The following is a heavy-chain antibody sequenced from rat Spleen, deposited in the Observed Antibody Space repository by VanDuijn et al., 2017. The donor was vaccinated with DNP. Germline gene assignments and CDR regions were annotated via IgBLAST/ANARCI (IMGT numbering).Heavy chain of an antibody. V-gene: IGHV5-22*01. D-gene: IGHD1-11*01. CDR3: ARLGGYSGYFDY. J-gene: IGHJ2*01. Sequence: EVQLVESGGGLVQPGRSLKLSCAASGFTFSDYYMAWVRQAPTKGLEWVAYISYDGGSTYYGDSVKGRFTISRDNAKSTLYLQMNSLRSEDMATYYCARLGGYSGYFDYWGQGVMVTVSS. CDR1: GFTFSDYY. CDR2: ISYDGGST.